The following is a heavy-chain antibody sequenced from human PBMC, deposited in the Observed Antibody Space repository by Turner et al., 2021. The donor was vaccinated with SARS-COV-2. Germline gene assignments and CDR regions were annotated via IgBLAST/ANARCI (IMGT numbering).Heavy chain of an antibody. CDR2: IIPIFGTA. D-gene: IGHD7-27*01. J-gene: IGHJ6*02. CDR3: ARGKTGEHYYYYGMDV. Sequence: QVQLVQSGAEVKKPGSSVKVSCKASGGTFSSYAITWVRQAPGQGLEWMGGIIPIFGTANYAQKFQGRVTITADESTSTAYMELSSLRSEDTAVYFCARGKTGEHYYYYGMDVWGQGTTVTVAS. V-gene: IGHV1-69*01. CDR1: GGTFSSYA.